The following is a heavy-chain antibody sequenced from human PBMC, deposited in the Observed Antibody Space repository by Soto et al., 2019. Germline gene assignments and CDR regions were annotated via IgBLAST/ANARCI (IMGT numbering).Heavy chain of an antibody. Sequence: QVQLVQSGAEVKKPGASVKVSCKASGYTFTSYGISWVRQAPGQGLEWMGWISAYNGNTNYAQKLQGRVTMTTDTXTXTXXMELRSLRSDDTAVYYCARDKGLDIVVVPAANFDYWGQGTLVTVSS. CDR3: ARDKGLDIVVVPAANFDY. CDR1: GYTFTSYG. CDR2: ISAYNGNT. D-gene: IGHD2-2*03. J-gene: IGHJ4*02. V-gene: IGHV1-18*01.